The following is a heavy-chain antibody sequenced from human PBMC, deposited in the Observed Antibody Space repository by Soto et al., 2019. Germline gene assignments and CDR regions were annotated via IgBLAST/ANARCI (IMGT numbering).Heavy chain of an antibody. V-gene: IGHV1-69*01. CDR1: GGTFSSYA. D-gene: IGHD6-6*01. J-gene: IGHJ6*02. CDR3: ARDRGGRWGSSSSVGMDV. Sequence: QVQLVQSGAEVKKPGSPVKVSCKASGGTFSSYAISWVRQAPGQGLEWMGGIIPIFGTANYAQKFQGRVTITADESTSTAYMELSSLRSEDTAVYYCARDRGGRWGSSSSVGMDVWGQGTTVTVSS. CDR2: IIPIFGTA.